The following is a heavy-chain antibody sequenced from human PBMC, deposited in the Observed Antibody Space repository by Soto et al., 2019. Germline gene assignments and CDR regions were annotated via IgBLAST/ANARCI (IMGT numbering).Heavy chain of an antibody. J-gene: IGHJ4*02. CDR2: ISYDGSNK. CDR1: GFTFSSYA. Sequence: QVQLVESGGGVVQPGRSLRLSCAASGFTFSSYAMDWVRQAPGKGLEWVAVISYDGSNKYYADSVKGRFTISRDNSKNTLYLQMNSLRAEDTAVYYCARGDIVLVPAAILGHFDYWGQGTLVTVSS. D-gene: IGHD2-2*01. CDR3: ARGDIVLVPAAILGHFDY. V-gene: IGHV3-30-3*01.